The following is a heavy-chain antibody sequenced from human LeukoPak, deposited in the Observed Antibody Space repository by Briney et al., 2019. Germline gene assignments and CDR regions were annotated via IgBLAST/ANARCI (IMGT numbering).Heavy chain of an antibody. CDR2: ISYDGRNI. V-gene: IGHV3-30*18. CDR3: AKGPLRGTAAAIDY. CDR1: GYTFTGYY. Sequence: SCKASGYTFTGYYMHWVRQAPGKGLEWVAVISYDGRNIHYPDSVKGRFTISRDISTDTLWLQMDSLRTEDTAVYYCAKGPLRGTAAAIDYWGQGTLVTVSS. D-gene: IGHD2-2*01. J-gene: IGHJ4*02.